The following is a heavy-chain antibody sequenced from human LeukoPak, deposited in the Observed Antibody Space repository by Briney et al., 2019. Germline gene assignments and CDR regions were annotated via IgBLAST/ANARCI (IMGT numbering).Heavy chain of an antibody. CDR1: GGSISSYY. Sequence: MASETLSLTCTVSGGSISSYYWSWIRQPPGKGLEWIGYIYYSGSTNYNPSLKSRVTISVDTSKYQFSLKLSSVTAADTAVYYCARASNGYETPDDYWGQGTLVTVSS. CDR2: IYYSGST. J-gene: IGHJ4*02. D-gene: IGHD5-12*01. CDR3: ARASNGYETPDDY. V-gene: IGHV4-59*01.